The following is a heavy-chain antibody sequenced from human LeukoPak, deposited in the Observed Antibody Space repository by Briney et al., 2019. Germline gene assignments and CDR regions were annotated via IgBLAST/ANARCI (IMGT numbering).Heavy chain of an antibody. V-gene: IGHV3-21*01. D-gene: IGHD3-3*01. Sequence: GGSLRLSCAASGFTFSSYSMNWVRQAPGKGLEWVSSISSSSSYIYYADSVKGRFTISRDNAKNSLYLQMNSLRAEDTAVYYCARDVQSRFLEWLFKRNWFDPWGRGTLVTVSS. CDR3: ARDVQSRFLEWLFKRNWFDP. CDR2: ISSSSSYI. J-gene: IGHJ5*02. CDR1: GFTFSSYS.